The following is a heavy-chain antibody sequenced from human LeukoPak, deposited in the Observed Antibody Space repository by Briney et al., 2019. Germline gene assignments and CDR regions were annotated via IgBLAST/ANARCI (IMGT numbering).Heavy chain of an antibody. D-gene: IGHD3-22*01. J-gene: IGHJ4*02. CDR1: GGSFSGDF. V-gene: IGHV4-34*01. CDR2: INHGGST. CDR3: ARDQYYYDSSGYGGLYYFDY. Sequence: SETLSLTCAVYGGSFSGDFWSWIRQSPGKGLEWIGEINHGGSTTYNPSLQSRVTMSVDTSKNQFSLKLSSVTAADTAVYYCARDQYYYDSSGYGGLYYFDYWGQGTLVTVSS.